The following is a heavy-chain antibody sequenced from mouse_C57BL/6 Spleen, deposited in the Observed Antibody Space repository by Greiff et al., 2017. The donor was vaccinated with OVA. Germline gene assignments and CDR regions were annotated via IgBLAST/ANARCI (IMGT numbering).Heavy chain of an antibody. CDR3: AREGMGSIDY. CDR2: IYPGSGST. D-gene: IGHD2-10*02. J-gene: IGHJ2*01. V-gene: IGHV1-55*01. Sequence: QVHVKQPGAELVKPGASVKMSCKASGYTFTSYWITWVKQRPGQGLEWIGDIYPGSGSTNYNEKFKSKATLTVDTSSSTAYMQLSSLTSEDSAVYYCAREGMGSIDYWGQGTTLTVS. CDR1: GYTFTSYW.